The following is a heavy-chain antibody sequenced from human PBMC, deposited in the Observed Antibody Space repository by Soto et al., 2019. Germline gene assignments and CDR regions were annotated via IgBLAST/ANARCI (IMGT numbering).Heavy chain of an antibody. Sequence: QVQLVQSGADVKKPGASVKVSCMASGFTFTDYYIHWVRQAPGQGLEWMGWININSGDTHYAPNFQGGLTMTRDTSFSTVDMDLRRLNSDDTAVYYCVRSSGWSRFDYWGQGTLVTVFS. D-gene: IGHD6-19*01. CDR3: VRSSGWSRFDY. CDR1: GFTFTDYY. J-gene: IGHJ4*02. V-gene: IGHV1-2*02. CDR2: ININSGDT.